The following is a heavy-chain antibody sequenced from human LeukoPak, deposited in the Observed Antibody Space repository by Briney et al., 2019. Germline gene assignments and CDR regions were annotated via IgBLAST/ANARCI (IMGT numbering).Heavy chain of an antibody. J-gene: IGHJ6*03. CDR1: GFTFSSYS. V-gene: IGHV3-48*04. D-gene: IGHD2-15*01. CDR2: ISSSGSTI. CDR3: ARVVVAAVDYYYMDV. Sequence: GGSLRLSCAASGFTFSSYSMNWVRQAPGKGLEWVSYISSSGSTIYYADSVKGRFTISRDNAKNSLYLQMNSLRAEDTAVYYCARVVVAAVDYYYMDVWGKGTTVTISS.